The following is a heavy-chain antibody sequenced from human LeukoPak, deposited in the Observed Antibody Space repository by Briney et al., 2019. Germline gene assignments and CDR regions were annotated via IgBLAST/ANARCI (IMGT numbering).Heavy chain of an antibody. J-gene: IGHJ6*03. CDR2: ISYDGSNK. D-gene: IGHD6-19*01. V-gene: IGHV3-30*04. Sequence: PGGSLRLSCAASGFTFSSYAMHWVRQAPGKGLEWVAVISYDGSNKYYADSVKGRFTISRDNSKNTLYLQMNSLRPEDTAVYYCAKDSSSGSYGAYFMDVWGKGTTVTISS. CDR1: GFTFSSYA. CDR3: AKDSSSGSYGAYFMDV.